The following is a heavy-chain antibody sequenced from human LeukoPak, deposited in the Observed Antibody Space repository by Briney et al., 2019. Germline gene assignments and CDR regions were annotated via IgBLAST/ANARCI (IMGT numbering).Heavy chain of an antibody. J-gene: IGHJ5*02. V-gene: IGHV4-31*03. CDR3: ARARQLARLISNWFDP. CDR2: IYYSGST. CDR1: GGSISSGGYY. D-gene: IGHD6-6*01. Sequence: SQTLSLTCTVSGGSISSGGYYWSWIRQHPGKGLEWIGYIYYSGSTYYNPSLKSRVTISVDTSKNQFSLKLSSVTAADTAVYYCARARQLARLISNWFDPWGQGTLVTVSS.